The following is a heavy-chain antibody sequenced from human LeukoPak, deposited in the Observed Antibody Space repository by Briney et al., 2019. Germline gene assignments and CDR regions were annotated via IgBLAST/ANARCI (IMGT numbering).Heavy chain of an antibody. V-gene: IGHV3-30*04. J-gene: IGHJ4*02. CDR2: ISYDGSNK. D-gene: IGHD2-21*02. Sequence: PGRSLRLPCAASGFIFSSYAIHWVRQAPGKGLEWVAVISYDGSNKYYADSVKGRFTISRDNSKNTLYLQMNSLRAEDTAVYYCAKDVATWITPIVVVTGIDYWGQGTLVTVSS. CDR1: GFIFSSYA. CDR3: AKDVATWITPIVVVTGIDY.